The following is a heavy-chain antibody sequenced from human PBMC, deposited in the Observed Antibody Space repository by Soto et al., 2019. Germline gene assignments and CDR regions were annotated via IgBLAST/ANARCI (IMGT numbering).Heavy chain of an antibody. CDR2: ISAYNGNT. CDR3: ARVYSSSWYDYFDY. CDR1: GYTFTSYG. Sequence: ASVKVSCKASGYTFTSYGISWVRQAPGQGLEWMGWISAYNGNTNYAQKLQGRVTMTTDTSTSTAYMELRSLRSDVTAVYYCARVYSSSWYDYFDYWGQGTLVTVSS. J-gene: IGHJ4*02. D-gene: IGHD6-13*01. V-gene: IGHV1-18*01.